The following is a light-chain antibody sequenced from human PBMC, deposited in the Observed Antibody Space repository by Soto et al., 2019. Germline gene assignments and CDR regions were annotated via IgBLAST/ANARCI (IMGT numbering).Light chain of an antibody. V-gene: IGKV3-20*01. Sequence: EIVLTQSPGTLSLSPGERATLSCRASQSVSSSYLAWYQQKPGQAPRLLIYGASTRATGIPDRFSGDGSGTDFTLTISSLEPEDCAVYFCQQYGSSPHTFGQGTKLEIK. CDR3: QQYGSSPHT. CDR2: GAS. J-gene: IGKJ2*01. CDR1: QSVSSSY.